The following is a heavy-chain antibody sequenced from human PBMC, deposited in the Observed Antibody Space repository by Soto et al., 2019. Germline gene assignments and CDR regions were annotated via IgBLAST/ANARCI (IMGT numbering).Heavy chain of an antibody. J-gene: IGHJ4*02. Sequence: GGSLRLSCAASGFTFSIYAMSWVRQAPGKGLEWVSAISGGGGITYYADSVKGRFTISRDNSKNTLDLLMNSLRAEDTAVYYCAKDDSGYDMEGYWGQGTLVTVSS. CDR1: GFTFSIYA. CDR3: AKDDSGYDMEGY. D-gene: IGHD5-12*01. CDR2: ISGGGGIT. V-gene: IGHV3-23*01.